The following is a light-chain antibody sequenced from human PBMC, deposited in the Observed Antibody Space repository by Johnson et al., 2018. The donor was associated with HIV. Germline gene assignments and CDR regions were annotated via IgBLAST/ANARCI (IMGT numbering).Light chain of an antibody. V-gene: IGLV1-51*01. Sequence: QSVLTQPPSVSAAPGQKVTISCSGSSSNIGSHYVSWYQQVPGTAPRLVIYDTIKRHSGIPDRFSGSKSGTSATLGITGLQAGDEADYYCGTWDSSRNGYVVETGTKVTVL. CDR2: DTI. CDR1: SSNIGSHY. CDR3: GTWDSSRNGYV. J-gene: IGLJ1*01.